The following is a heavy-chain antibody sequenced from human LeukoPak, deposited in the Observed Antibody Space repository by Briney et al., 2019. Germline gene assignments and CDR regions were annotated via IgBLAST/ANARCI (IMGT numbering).Heavy chain of an antibody. CDR2: IAPDGSTQ. D-gene: IGHD2-2*01. Sequence: GGSLRLSCAASGFTFNNYAMSWVRQAPGKGLEWVANIAPDGSTQNYVDSLEGRFTISRDNPKNSLYLQMHSLRAEDTAVYYCARTLMVVVAGVFDYWGQGTLVTVSS. V-gene: IGHV3-7*01. CDR1: GFTFNNYA. CDR3: ARTLMVVVAGVFDY. J-gene: IGHJ4*02.